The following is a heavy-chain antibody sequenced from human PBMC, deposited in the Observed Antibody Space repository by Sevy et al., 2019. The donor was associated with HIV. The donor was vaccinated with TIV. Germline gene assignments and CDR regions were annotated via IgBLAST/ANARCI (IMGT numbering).Heavy chain of an antibody. CDR3: ARDSHAYGDLDFYNYGMDV. CDR1: GFSFSSYW. J-gene: IGHJ6*02. Sequence: GGSLRLSCAASGFSFSSYWMSWVRQAPGKGLEWVANIKADGSEEKFVDSVKGRFTISRDNAKNSLYLQMNSLRAEDTAVYYCARDSHAYGDLDFYNYGMDVWGQGTTVTVSS. V-gene: IGHV3-7*01. D-gene: IGHD4-17*01. CDR2: IKADGSEE.